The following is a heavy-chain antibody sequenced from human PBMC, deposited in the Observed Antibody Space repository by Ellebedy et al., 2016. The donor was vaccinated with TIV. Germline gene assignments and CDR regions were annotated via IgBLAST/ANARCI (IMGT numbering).Heavy chain of an antibody. D-gene: IGHD3-3*01. J-gene: IGHJ6*02. CDR2: ISAYNGIT. CDR3: ARDTTFLKWLLYRNPTYNYNGLDV. V-gene: IGHV1-18*04. Sequence: AASVQVSCKASGYTFTNYGISWVRQAPGQGLEWMGWISAYNGITNYAQKVQGRVTMTTDTSTSTAYMELRSLRADDTAVYYCARDTTFLKWLLYRNPTYNYNGLDVWGQGTTVTVSS. CDR1: GYTFTNYG.